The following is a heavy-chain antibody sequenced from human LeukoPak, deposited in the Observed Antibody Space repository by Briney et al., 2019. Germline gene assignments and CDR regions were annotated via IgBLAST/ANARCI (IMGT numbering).Heavy chain of an antibody. J-gene: IGHJ4*02. CDR1: GYSFTSNY. CDR2: IYPRDGST. CDR3: AGDQEAFDY. Sequence: GASVKASCKASGYSFTSNYIHWVRQAPGQGLEWMGMIYPRDGSTSYAQKFQGRVTVTRDTSTSTVHMELSGLRSEDTAVYYCAGDQEAFDYWGQGTLVTVSS. V-gene: IGHV1-46*01.